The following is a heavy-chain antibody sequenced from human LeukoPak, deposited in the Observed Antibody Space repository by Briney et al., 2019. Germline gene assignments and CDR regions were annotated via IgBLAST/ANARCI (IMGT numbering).Heavy chain of an antibody. CDR1: GFTFSSYV. D-gene: IGHD3-10*01. Sequence: GGSLRLSCAASGFTFSSYVMSWVRQAPGKGLEWVSAISGSGGSTYYADSVKGRFTISRDNSKNTLYLQMNSLRAEDTAVYYCAKDRGVEDDAFDIWGQGTMVTVSS. CDR2: ISGSGGST. J-gene: IGHJ3*02. V-gene: IGHV3-23*01. CDR3: AKDRGVEDDAFDI.